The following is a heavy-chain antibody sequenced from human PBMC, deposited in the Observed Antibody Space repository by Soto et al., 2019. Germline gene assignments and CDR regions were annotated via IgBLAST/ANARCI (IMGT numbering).Heavy chain of an antibody. V-gene: IGHV3-74*01. J-gene: IGHJ4*02. D-gene: IGHD3-9*01. CDR2: ISGAGVTT. CDR3: AREYYGLLTGYYTDY. CDR1: GFPFSSYW. Sequence: EVQLVESGGDLVQRGGSLRLSCAASGFPFSSYWMHWVRHTPGKGLDWVARISGAGVTTYYADSVTGRFTVSRANAKNTLSLQISGLRAEDTAVYYCAREYYGLLTGYYTDYWGQGTLVSVSS.